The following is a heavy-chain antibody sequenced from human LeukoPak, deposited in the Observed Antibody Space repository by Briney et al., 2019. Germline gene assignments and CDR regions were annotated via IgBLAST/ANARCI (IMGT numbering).Heavy chain of an antibody. Sequence: GGSLRFSCAASGFTFSSYSMNWVRQAPGKGLEGVSYISSSSSTIYYADPVKGRFTISRANATNSLYLQMNSLRAEDTALYYCARDSPLYYYDSSGYYDHDAFDSWGQGTMVTVSS. V-gene: IGHV3-48*04. CDR2: ISSSSSTI. CDR3: ARDSPLYYYDSSGYYDHDAFDS. CDR1: GFTFSSYS. D-gene: IGHD3-22*01. J-gene: IGHJ3*02.